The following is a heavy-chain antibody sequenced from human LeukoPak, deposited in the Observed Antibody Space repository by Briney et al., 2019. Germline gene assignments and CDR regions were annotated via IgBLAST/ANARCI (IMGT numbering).Heavy chain of an antibody. CDR3: ARDQAAQNDYGDY. Sequence: ASVTVSWTASGYTVTIYGISWVRQAPGQGLGWMGWISAYNGNTNYAQKLQGRVTMTTDTSTSTASMELRSLRADDTAVYYCARDQAAQNDYGDYWGRGTLVTVSS. CDR1: GYTVTIYG. V-gene: IGHV1-18*01. D-gene: IGHD6-13*01. CDR2: ISAYNGNT. J-gene: IGHJ4*02.